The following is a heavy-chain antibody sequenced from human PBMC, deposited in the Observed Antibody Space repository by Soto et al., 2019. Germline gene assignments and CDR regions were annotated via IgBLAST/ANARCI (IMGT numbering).Heavy chain of an antibody. CDR3: STPHGRNAFDI. J-gene: IGHJ3*02. CDR2: IKSKIDGGTT. D-gene: IGHD2-8*01. V-gene: IGHV3-15*01. Sequence: LRLSCAASGFTFANAWISWVRQAPGRGLEWVGRIKSKIDGGTTNYAAPVKDRFTISRDDSKNTLYLQMNSLKTVDTAVYYCSTPHGRNAFDIWGQGTMVTVSS. CDR1: GFTFANAW.